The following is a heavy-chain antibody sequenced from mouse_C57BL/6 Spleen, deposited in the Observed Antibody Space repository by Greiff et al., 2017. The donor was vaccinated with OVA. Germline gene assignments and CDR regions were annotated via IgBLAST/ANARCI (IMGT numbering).Heavy chain of an antibody. CDR3: ARNGYDDWFAY. CDR1: GFSLTSYG. V-gene: IGHV2-2*01. Sequence: VQGVESGPGLVQPSQSLSITCTVSGFSLTSYGVHWVRQSPGKGLEWLGVIWSGGSTDYNAAIISRLSISKDNSKSQVFLKMNRLQADDTAIDYCARNGYDDWFAYWGQGTLVTVSA. D-gene: IGHD2-2*01. CDR2: IWSGGST. J-gene: IGHJ3*01.